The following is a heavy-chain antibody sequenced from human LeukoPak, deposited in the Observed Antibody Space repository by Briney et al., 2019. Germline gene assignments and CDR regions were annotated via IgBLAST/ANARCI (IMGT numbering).Heavy chain of an antibody. D-gene: IGHD1-26*01. Sequence: ASVKVSCKVSGYTLNELSMYWVRQAPGKGLAWMGGFDRGDNETFYAQRFQGRVTMTDDTSKDTAYMELSSRRSEDTAVYYCAAGDPWELLDYWGQGTLVTVSS. CDR2: FDRGDNET. CDR1: GYTLNELS. J-gene: IGHJ4*02. CDR3: AAGDPWELLDY. V-gene: IGHV1-24*01.